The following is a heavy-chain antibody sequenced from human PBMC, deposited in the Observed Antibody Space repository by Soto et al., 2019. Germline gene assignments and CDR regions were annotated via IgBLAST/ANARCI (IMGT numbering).Heavy chain of an antibody. CDR2: INPNSGGT. Sequence: ASVKVSCKASGYTFTGYYMHWVRQAPGQGLEWMGWINPNSGGTNYAQKFQGWVTMTRDTSISTAYMELSRLRSDDTAVYYCARVVGCSGGSCKDAFDIWGQGTMVTVSS. CDR3: ARVVGCSGGSCKDAFDI. CDR1: GYTFTGYY. D-gene: IGHD2-15*01. J-gene: IGHJ3*02. V-gene: IGHV1-2*04.